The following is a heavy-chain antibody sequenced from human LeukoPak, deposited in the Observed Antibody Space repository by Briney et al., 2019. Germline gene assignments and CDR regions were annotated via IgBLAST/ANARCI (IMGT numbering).Heavy chain of an antibody. Sequence: SETLSLTCSVSGGSVSSPIFYWNWIRQHPGKGLEWIGYIYYSGSTYYNPSLKSRATISVDTSKNQFSLKLSSVTAADTAVYYCARDRHPNSSGYFARYNWFDPWGQGTLVTVSS. J-gene: IGHJ5*02. CDR1: GGSVSSPIFY. CDR2: IYYSGST. D-gene: IGHD3-22*01. V-gene: IGHV4-31*03. CDR3: ARDRHPNSSGYFARYNWFDP.